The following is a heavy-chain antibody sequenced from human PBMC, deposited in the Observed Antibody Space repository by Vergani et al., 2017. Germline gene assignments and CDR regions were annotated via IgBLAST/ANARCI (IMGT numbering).Heavy chain of an antibody. CDR2: IIPIFGTA. J-gene: IGHJ6*03. Sequence: QVQLVQSGAEVKKPGSSVKVSCKASGGTFSSYAISWVRQAPGQGLEWMGGIIPIFGTANYAQKFQGRVTITADESTSTAYMELSSLRSEDTAVYYCARVAGITFGGVIVMGYYYYYMDVWGKGTTVTVAS. D-gene: IGHD3-16*02. CDR3: ARVAGITFGGVIVMGYYYYYMDV. CDR1: GGTFSSYA. V-gene: IGHV1-69*01.